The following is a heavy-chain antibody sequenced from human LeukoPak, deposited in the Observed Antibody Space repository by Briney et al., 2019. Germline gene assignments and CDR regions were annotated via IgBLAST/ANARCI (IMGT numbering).Heavy chain of an antibody. CDR2: ISPYNGNT. CDR3: ARDGGYFDY. CDR1: GYTFTDYY. Sequence: ASVKVSCKASGYTFTDYYMHWVRQAPGQGLEWMGWISPYNGNTNYAQRFQGRVTMTTDTSTSTAYMELRSLRFDDTAVYYCARDGGYFDYWGRGTLVTVSS. J-gene: IGHJ4*02. V-gene: IGHV1-18*04.